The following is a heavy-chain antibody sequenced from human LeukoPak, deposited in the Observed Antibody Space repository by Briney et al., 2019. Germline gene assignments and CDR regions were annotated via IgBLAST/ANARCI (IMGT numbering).Heavy chain of an antibody. D-gene: IGHD6-13*01. CDR3: ARRSGGYSGSFDS. Sequence: SETLSLTCIVSDYSISSDYYWGWIRQPPGKGLDWIGTIYHSGNTYYNPSLKSRVTMSVDTSKNQFSLKLSSVTAADTAVYYCARRSGGYSGSFDSWGQGTLVTVSS. CDR2: IYHSGNT. J-gene: IGHJ4*02. V-gene: IGHV4-38-2*02. CDR1: DYSISSDYY.